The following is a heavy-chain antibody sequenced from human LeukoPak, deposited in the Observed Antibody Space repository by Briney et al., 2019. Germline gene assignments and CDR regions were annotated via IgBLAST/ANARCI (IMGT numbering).Heavy chain of an antibody. J-gene: IGHJ4*02. D-gene: IGHD1-7*01. CDR3: ARSHDNWNYLAVGY. CDR2: INPNSGGT. CDR1: GYTFTGYY. V-gene: IGHV1-2*02. Sequence: ASVKVSCKASGYTFTGYYMHWVRQAPGQGLEWMGWINPNSGGTNYAQKFQGRVTMTRDTSISTAYMELSRLRSDDTAVYYCARSHDNWNYLAVGYWGQGTLVTVSS.